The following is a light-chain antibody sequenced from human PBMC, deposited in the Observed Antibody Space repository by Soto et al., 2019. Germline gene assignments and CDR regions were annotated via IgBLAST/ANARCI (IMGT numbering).Light chain of an antibody. J-gene: IGKJ2*01. Sequence: DIQMTQSPSSLSASVGDRVTITCRASQSISSYLNWYQQKPGKAPKLLIYAASSLQSAVPSRFSGRGSGTDFTLTISSLQPEDFATYYCQQSYSTPYTFGQGTKADIK. V-gene: IGKV1-39*01. CDR1: QSISSY. CDR2: AAS. CDR3: QQSYSTPYT.